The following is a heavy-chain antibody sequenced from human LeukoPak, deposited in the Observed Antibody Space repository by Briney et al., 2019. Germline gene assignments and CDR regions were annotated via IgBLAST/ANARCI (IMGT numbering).Heavy chain of an antibody. J-gene: IGHJ4*02. CDR3: ARDNYDSSGYYYDY. CDR2: INPNSGGT. D-gene: IGHD3-22*01. V-gene: IGHV1-2*02. Sequence: GASVKVSCKASGYTFTGYYMHWVRQAPGQGLEWTGWINPNSGGTNYAQKFQGRVTMTRDTSISTAYMELSRLRSDDTAVYYCARDNYDSSGYYYDYWGQGTLVTASS. CDR1: GYTFTGYY.